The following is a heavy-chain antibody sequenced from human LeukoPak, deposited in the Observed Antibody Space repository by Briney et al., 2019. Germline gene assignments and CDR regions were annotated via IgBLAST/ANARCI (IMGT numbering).Heavy chain of an antibody. CDR3: TRGPPDGSGNYYPGDF. D-gene: IGHD3-10*01. V-gene: IGHV3-30*02. Sequence: PGGSLRLSCAAPGFPFNYYNIHWVRQAPGKGLEWVAFMRNDGSEIHYADSVKGRFTISRDNSKNSLYLQMNSLRVEDTAVYYCTRGPPDGSGNYYPGDFWGQGTLVTVSS. CDR1: GFPFNYYN. CDR2: MRNDGSEI. J-gene: IGHJ4*02.